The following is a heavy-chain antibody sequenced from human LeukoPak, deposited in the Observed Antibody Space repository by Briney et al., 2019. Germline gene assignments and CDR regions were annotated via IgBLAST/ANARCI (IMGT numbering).Heavy chain of an antibody. J-gene: IGHJ4*02. V-gene: IGHV1-69*05. CDR3: ARPIHDSQAFDY. CDR2: IIPIFGTA. CDR1: GGTFSSYA. Sequence: WASVKVSCKASGGTFSSYAISWVRQAPEQGLEWMGGIIPIFGTANYAQKFQGRVTITTDESTSTAYMELSSLRSEDTAVYYCARPIHDSQAFDYWGQGTLVTVSS. D-gene: IGHD3-22*01.